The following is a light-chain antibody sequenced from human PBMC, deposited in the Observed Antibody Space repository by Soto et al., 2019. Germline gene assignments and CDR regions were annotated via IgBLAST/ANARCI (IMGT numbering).Light chain of an antibody. CDR1: SSDVGAYSY. CDR3: SSYAHGSIYV. CDR2: GVG. Sequence: QSALTQPASVSGSPGQSITISCTGSSSDVGAYSYVSWYLQHPGKAPKLLIYGVGNRPSGVSARFSGSKSGITASLTISGLQAEDEADYYCSSYAHGSIYVFGTGTKLTVL. J-gene: IGLJ1*01. V-gene: IGLV2-14*01.